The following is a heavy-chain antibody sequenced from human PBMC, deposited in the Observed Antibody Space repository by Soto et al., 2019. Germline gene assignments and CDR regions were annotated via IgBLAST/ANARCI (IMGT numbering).Heavy chain of an antibody. J-gene: IGHJ4*03. D-gene: IGHD6-13*01. Sequence: PSEKLSCRAAAYTYTIYHMHLDRQVPGQGLEWMGIINPSGGSTSYAQKFQGRVTMTRDTSTSTVYMELSSLRSEDTAVYYCARSLGRRQQQLAYWGQGTMVTVSS. CDR2: INPSGGST. V-gene: IGHV1-46*03. CDR3: ARSLGRRQQQLAY. CDR1: AYTYTIYH.